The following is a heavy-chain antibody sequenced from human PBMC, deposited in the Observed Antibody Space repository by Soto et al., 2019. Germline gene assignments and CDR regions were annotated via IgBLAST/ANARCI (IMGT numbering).Heavy chain of an antibody. V-gene: IGHV3-7*01. Sequence: PGGSLRLSCAASGLTFSNYWMSWVRQAPGKGLEWVANIKQDGSEQYYSDSVKGRFTISRDNAKNSLYLQMNSLRAEDTAVYYCASDSGYKRAWSYYFDYWGQGTLVTVSS. J-gene: IGHJ4*02. D-gene: IGHD3-22*01. CDR2: IKQDGSEQ. CDR3: ASDSGYKRAWSYYFDY. CDR1: GLTFSNYW.